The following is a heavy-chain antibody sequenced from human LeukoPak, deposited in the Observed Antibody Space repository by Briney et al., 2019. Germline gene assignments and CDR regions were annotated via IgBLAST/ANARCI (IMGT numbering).Heavy chain of an antibody. J-gene: IGHJ4*02. Sequence: PGGSLRLSCAASGFTVSSNYMSWVRQAPGKGLEWVAVIWYDGSNKYYADSVKGRFTISRDNSKNTLYLKMNSLRAEDTAVYYCARDLSSGTTGYFDYWGQGTLVTGSS. D-gene: IGHD1/OR15-1a*01. CDR3: ARDLSSGTTGYFDY. CDR1: GFTVSSNY. V-gene: IGHV3-33*08. CDR2: IWYDGSNK.